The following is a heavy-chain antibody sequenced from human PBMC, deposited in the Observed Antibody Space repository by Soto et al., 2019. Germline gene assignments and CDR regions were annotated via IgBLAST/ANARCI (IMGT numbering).Heavy chain of an antibody. J-gene: IGHJ4*02. CDR3: ARSGGSFNLDY. CDR2: IYSSGST. D-gene: IGHD1-26*01. CDR1: GGSISSYC. V-gene: IGHV4-4*07. Sequence: SETLSLTCTVSGGSISSYCWSWIRQSAGEGLEWIGRIYSSGSTNYNPSLKSRVSMSVDTSKNQLSLNLISVTAADTAVYYCARSGGSFNLDYWGLGTLVTVSS.